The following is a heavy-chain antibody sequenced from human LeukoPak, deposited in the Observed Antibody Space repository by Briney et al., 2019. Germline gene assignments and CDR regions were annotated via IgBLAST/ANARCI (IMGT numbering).Heavy chain of an antibody. CDR3: ARDLVTMVRGSMGYWFDP. V-gene: IGHV4-59*12. J-gene: IGHJ5*02. D-gene: IGHD3-10*01. CDR2: IYYSGST. CDR1: GGSISSYY. Sequence: SETLSLTCIVSGGSISSYYWSWVRQPPGKGLEWIGYIYYSGSTNYNPSLKSRVTISVDTSKNQFSLKLSSVTAADTAVYYCARDLVTMVRGSMGYWFDPWGQGTLVTVSS.